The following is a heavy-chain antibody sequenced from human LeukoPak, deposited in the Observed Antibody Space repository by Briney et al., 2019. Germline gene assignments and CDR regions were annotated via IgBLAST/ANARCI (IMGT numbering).Heavy chain of an antibody. CDR2: IYYSGST. CDR1: GGSISSYY. Sequence: PSETLSLTCTVSGGSISSYYWSWIRQPPGKGLEWIGYIYYSGSTNYNPSLKSRATISVDTSKNQFSLKLSSVTAADTAVYYCARDKRSYTCSSTSCYEYYYYYYGMDVWGKGTTVTVSS. V-gene: IGHV4-59*01. J-gene: IGHJ6*04. D-gene: IGHD2-2*01. CDR3: ARDKRSYTCSSTSCYEYYYYYYGMDV.